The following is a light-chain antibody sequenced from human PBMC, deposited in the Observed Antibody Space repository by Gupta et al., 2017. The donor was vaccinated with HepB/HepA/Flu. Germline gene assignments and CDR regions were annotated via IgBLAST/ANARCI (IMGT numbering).Light chain of an antibody. V-gene: IGLV2-23*02. J-gene: IGLJ1*01. CDR1: SSDVGNYNL. CDR2: EVD. CDR3: CSFAGTYTLL. Sequence: QSPLIQTVPVSGTAARALTVPCNPTSSDVGNYNLVSWYQQLPGKAPKLMIYEVDKRPSGVSNRFSGSKSGNTASLTISGLQAEDEADYYCCSFAGTYTLLFGTGTKVTVL.